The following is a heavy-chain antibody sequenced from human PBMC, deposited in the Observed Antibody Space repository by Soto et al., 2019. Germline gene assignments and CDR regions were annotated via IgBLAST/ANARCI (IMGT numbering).Heavy chain of an antibody. D-gene: IGHD6-13*01. CDR3: ARVLRSSSWCLDY. J-gene: IGHJ4*02. CDR2: IYHSGST. CDR1: GGSISSSNW. Sequence: SETLSLTCAVSGGSISSSNWWSWVRQPPGKGLEWIGEIYHSGSTNYNPSLKSRVTISVDKSKNQFSLKLSSVTAADTAVYYCARVLRSSSWCLDYWGQGTLVTVSS. V-gene: IGHV4-4*02.